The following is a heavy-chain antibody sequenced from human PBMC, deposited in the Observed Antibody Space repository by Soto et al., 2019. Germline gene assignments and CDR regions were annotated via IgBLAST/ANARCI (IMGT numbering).Heavy chain of an antibody. CDR1: GYTFTSYG. V-gene: IGHV1-18*04. Sequence: ALVKVSCKASGYTFTSYGISWVRQAPGQGLEWMGWISAYNGNTNYAQKLQGRVTMTTDTSTSTAYMELRSLRSDDTAVYYCATSGIAAAGTRDAFDIWGQGTMVTVSS. D-gene: IGHD6-13*01. CDR2: ISAYNGNT. CDR3: ATSGIAAAGTRDAFDI. J-gene: IGHJ3*02.